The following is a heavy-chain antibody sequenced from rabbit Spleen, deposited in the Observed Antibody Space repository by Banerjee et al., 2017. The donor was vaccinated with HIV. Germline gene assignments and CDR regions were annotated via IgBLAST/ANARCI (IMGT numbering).Heavy chain of an antibody. D-gene: IGHD4-2*01. CDR1: GFSFSSKFD. V-gene: IGHV1S45*01. CDR3: ARERLAGSDTNYRLDGFDS. Sequence: QEQVEESGGGLVKPEGSLTLTCTASGFSFSSKFDMCWVRQAPGKGLEWIACIYTGNNANTYYASWAKGRFTITKTSSTTVTLQMTSLTAADTATYFCARERLAGSDTNYRLDGFDSWGPGTLVTVS. J-gene: IGHJ2*01. CDR2: IYTGNNANT.